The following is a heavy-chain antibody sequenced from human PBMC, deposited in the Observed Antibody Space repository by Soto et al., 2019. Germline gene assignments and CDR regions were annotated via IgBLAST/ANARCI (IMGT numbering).Heavy chain of an antibody. CDR1: GGSISSGGYY. CDR3: ARGEPLLWDFDY. CDR2: IYYSGST. D-gene: IGHD1-26*01. V-gene: IGHV4-31*01. J-gene: IGHJ4*02. Sequence: QVQLQESGPGLVKPSQTLSLTCTVSGGSISSGGYYWSWIRQHPGKGLEWIGYIYYSGSTYYNPSLKSQVTISVDTSQNQFSLKLNSVTAADTAVYYCARGEPLLWDFDYWGQGTLVTVSS.